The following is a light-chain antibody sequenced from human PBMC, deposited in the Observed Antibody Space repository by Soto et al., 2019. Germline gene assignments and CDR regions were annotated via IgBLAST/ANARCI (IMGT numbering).Light chain of an antibody. CDR2: EVT. Sequence: QSVLTQPPSASGSPGQSVTMSSTGTSSDVGDYNYVSWYQQHPGKAPKLMLYEVTKRPSGVPDRFSGSKSGDTASLTVSGLQAEDEADYYCSSYVGSNNWVFGGGTKLTVL. V-gene: IGLV2-8*01. J-gene: IGLJ3*02. CDR1: SSDVGDYNY. CDR3: SSYVGSNNWV.